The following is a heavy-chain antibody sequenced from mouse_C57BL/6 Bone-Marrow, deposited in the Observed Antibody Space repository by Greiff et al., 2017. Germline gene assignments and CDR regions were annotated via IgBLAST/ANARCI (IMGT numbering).Heavy chain of an antibody. D-gene: IGHD2-1*01. V-gene: IGHV1-81*01. CDR2: IYPRSGTT. CDR3: ARSGGNCYYAMDY. CDR1: GYTFTSYG. J-gene: IGHJ4*01. Sequence: QVQLQQSGAELARPGASVKLSCKASGYTFTSYGISWVKQRTGQGLEWIGEIYPRSGTTYYNEKFKGKATLTADKSSSTAYMELRSLTSEDSAVYFCARSGGNCYYAMDYWGQGTSVTVSS.